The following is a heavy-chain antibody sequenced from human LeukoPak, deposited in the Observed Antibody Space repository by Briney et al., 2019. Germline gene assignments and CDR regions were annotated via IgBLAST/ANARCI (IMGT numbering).Heavy chain of an antibody. Sequence: PGGSLRLSCAASGFTFSSYNINWVRQAPGKGLEWVSYISSSRRTISYADSVKGRFTISRDNSKNTLYLQMNSLRAEDTAVYYCAREAKGYFDWLLPEYYYYYMDVWGKGTTVTVSS. J-gene: IGHJ6*03. CDR3: AREAKGYFDWLLPEYYYYYMDV. CDR1: GFTFSSYN. V-gene: IGHV3-48*01. D-gene: IGHD3-9*01. CDR2: ISSSRRTI.